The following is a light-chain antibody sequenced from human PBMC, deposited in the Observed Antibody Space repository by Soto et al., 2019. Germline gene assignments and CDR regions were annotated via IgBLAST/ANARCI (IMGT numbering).Light chain of an antibody. V-gene: IGKV3-20*01. Sequence: EIVLTQSPGTLSLSPWERATLSCRASQSVSSSYLAWYQQKPGQAPRLLIYGASSRATGIPDRFSGSGSGTDFTLTISRLEPEDFAVYYCQQYGSSPSTFGQGTKVEIK. J-gene: IGKJ1*01. CDR1: QSVSSSY. CDR3: QQYGSSPST. CDR2: GAS.